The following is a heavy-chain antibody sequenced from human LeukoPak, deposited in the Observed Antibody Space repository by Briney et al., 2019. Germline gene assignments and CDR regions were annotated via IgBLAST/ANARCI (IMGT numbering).Heavy chain of an antibody. CDR3: ARRFLEWSYAFDI. V-gene: IGHV1-2*02. CDR1: GYTFTGYY. Sequence: ASVKVSRKASGYTFTGYYMHWLRQAPGQGLEWMGWINPNSGGTNYAQKFQGRVTMTRDTSISTAYMELSRLRSDDTAVYYCARRFLEWSYAFDIWGQGTMVTVSS. D-gene: IGHD3-3*01. CDR2: INPNSGGT. J-gene: IGHJ3*02.